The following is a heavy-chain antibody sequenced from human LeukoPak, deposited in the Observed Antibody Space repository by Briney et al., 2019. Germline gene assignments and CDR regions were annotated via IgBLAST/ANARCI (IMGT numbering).Heavy chain of an antibody. J-gene: IGHJ4*02. D-gene: IGHD3-10*01. CDR2: ISVGGAGT. Sequence: PGGSLRLSCAASGFTFSSYAMTWVRQAPGKGLEWVSGISVGGAGTYYADSVKGRFTISRDNSKNTLFLQMNSLRAEDTAVYYCATTLEKFWFGEHWGQGALVTVSS. CDR1: GFTFSSYA. V-gene: IGHV3-23*01. CDR3: ATTLEKFWFGEH.